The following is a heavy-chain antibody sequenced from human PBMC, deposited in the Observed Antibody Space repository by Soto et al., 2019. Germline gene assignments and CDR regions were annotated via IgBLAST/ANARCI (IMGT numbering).Heavy chain of an antibody. D-gene: IGHD3-10*01. J-gene: IGHJ4*02. V-gene: IGHV1-18*01. CDR2: ISAYNGNT. Sequence: QVQLVQSGAEVKKPGASVKVSCKASGYTFTSYGISWVRQAPGQGLEWMGWISAYNGNTNYAQKLQGRVTMTTDTATSTADMELRSRRSDDPAVYYCARDRFTPPGSGDYWGQGTLVTVSS. CDR1: GYTFTSYG. CDR3: ARDRFTPPGSGDY.